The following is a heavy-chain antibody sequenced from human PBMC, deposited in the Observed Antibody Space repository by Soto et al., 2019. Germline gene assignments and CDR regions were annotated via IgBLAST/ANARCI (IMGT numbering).Heavy chain of an antibody. D-gene: IGHD1-1*01. CDR2: ITIGGSYI. Sequence: EVQLVESGGGLVKPGGSLRLSCAASGFTFSSYDMNWVRQAPGKGLEYVSSITIGGSYIYYGDSVRGRFTTSRDNAKNSLFLQMDSLRSEEAAVYYSVRSGTAPMLRHNWFDPGGQGTLVTVSS. J-gene: IGHJ5*02. V-gene: IGHV3-21*01. CDR1: GFTFSSYD. CDR3: VRSGTAPMLRHNWFDP.